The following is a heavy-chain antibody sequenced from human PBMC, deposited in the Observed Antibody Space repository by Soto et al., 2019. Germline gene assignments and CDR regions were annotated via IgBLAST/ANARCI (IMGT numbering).Heavy chain of an antibody. CDR2: FYYNGNI. CDR1: GGSISSSGYY. Sequence: QLQLQESGPGLVKPSETLSLTCSVSGGSISSSGYYWVWIRQPPGKGLEWIGNFYYNGNIYYNTSLKSRVTISVDTSQNQVSLKLSSVTAADTAVYYCARRRGGSSWSDPWGQGILVTVSS. V-gene: IGHV4-39*01. CDR3: ARRRGGSSWSDP. D-gene: IGHD2-15*01. J-gene: IGHJ5*02.